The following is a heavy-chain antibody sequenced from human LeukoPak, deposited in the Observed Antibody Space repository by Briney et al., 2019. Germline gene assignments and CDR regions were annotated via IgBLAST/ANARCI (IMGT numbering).Heavy chain of an antibody. CDR3: ASPVDDRVRGVTPIYGMDV. CDR1: GGTFSSYA. CDR2: IIPILGIA. D-gene: IGHD3-10*01. Sequence: SVKVSCKASGGTFSSYAISWVRQAPGQGLEWMGRIIPILGIANYAQKFQGRITITADKSTSTAYMELSSLRSEDTAVYYCASPVDDRVRGVTPIYGMDVWGQGTTVTVSS. J-gene: IGHJ6*02. V-gene: IGHV1-69*04.